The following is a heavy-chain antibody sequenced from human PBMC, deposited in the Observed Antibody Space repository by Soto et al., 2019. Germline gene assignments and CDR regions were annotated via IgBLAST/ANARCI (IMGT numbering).Heavy chain of an antibody. Sequence: QVLLVQSGVEVRKPRASVKVSCKTSGYTFTSHGDSWLRQAPGQGPEWMGWISTYGGNSNYARKFQVRLTMSSDTCTRTVYIELRSLRSDDTAVYYCARDPGTSLFDYWGQGTLVTVSS. CDR1: GYTFTSHG. J-gene: IGHJ4*02. CDR2: ISTYGGNS. CDR3: ARDPGTSLFDY. V-gene: IGHV1-18*01. D-gene: IGHD2-2*01.